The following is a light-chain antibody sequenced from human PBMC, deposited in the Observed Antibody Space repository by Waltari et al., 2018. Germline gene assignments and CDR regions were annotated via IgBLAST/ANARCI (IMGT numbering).Light chain of an antibody. V-gene: IGKV3-15*01. J-gene: IGKJ1*01. CDR1: QSVSSN. CDR2: GAS. Sequence: EIVMTQSPATLSVSPGERATLSCRASQSVSSNLAWYQQRPGQAPRLLIHGASTRATGIPARFSGRGSGTEFTLTISSLQSEDFAVYHCQQYNEWPRTFGQGTKVEIK. CDR3: QQYNEWPRT.